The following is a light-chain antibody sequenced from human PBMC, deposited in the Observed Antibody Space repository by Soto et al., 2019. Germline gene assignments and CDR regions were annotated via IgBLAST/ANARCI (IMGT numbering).Light chain of an antibody. Sequence: QSALTQPASVSGSPGQSITISCTGTSSDVGGYNFVSWYQQHPGKAPKPMIYEVSNRPSGVSNRFSGSKSGNTASLTISGLQAEDEADYYCSSYTSGSTWVFGGGTKLTVL. CDR1: SSDVGGYNF. CDR2: EVS. J-gene: IGLJ3*02. CDR3: SSYTSGSTWV. V-gene: IGLV2-14*01.